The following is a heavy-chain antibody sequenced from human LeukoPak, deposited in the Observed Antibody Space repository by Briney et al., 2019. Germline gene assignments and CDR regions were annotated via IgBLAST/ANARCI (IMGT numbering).Heavy chain of an antibody. J-gene: IGHJ4*02. CDR1: GFTFSSYE. CDR3: ARGPRYYYGSGSFDY. CDR2: INHSGST. Sequence: LRLSCAASGFTFSSYEMNWVRQAPGKGLEWIGEINHSGSTNYNPSLKSRVTISVDTSKNQFSLKLSSVTAADTAVYYCARGPRYYYGSGSFDYWGQGTLVTVSS. D-gene: IGHD3-10*01. V-gene: IGHV4-34*01.